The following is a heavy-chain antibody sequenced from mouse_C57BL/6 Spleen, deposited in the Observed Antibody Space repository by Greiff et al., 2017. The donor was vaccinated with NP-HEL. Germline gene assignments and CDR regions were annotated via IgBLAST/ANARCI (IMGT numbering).Heavy chain of an antibody. CDR1: GYTFTSYG. Sequence: VKLQQSGAELARPGASVKLSCKASGYTFTSYGISWVKQRTGQGLEWIGEIYPRSGNTYYNEKFKGKATLTADKSSSTAYMELRSLTSEDSAVYFCAREDDYYGSSTPRYFDVWGTGTTVTVSS. CDR3: AREDDYYGSSTPRYFDV. V-gene: IGHV1-81*01. J-gene: IGHJ1*03. D-gene: IGHD1-1*01. CDR2: IYPRSGNT.